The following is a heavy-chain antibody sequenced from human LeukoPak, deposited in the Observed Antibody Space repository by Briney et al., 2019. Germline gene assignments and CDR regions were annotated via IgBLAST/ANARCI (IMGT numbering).Heavy chain of an antibody. J-gene: IGHJ4*02. D-gene: IGHD4-11*01. CDR1: GSTFSGYA. V-gene: IGHV3-23*01. CDR3: GKAITVTGKPTFDH. CDR2: ISGNGAGT. Sequence: GGSLRLSCAASGSTFSGYALSWVRQAPGKGLEWVSSISGNGAGTYYADFVKGRFTISRDNSRNTLFLQMNSLRAEDTAVYYCGKAITVTGKPTFDHWGRGTLLTVSS.